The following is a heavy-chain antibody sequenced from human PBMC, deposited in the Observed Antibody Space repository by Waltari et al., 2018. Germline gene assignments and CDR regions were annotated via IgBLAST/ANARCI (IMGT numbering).Heavy chain of an antibody. CDR3: ARDPEGYFDY. Sequence: EAQLVESGGGLVKPGGSLRLSCAASGFTFSSYSMNWVRQAPGKGLEWVSSISSSGSYIYYADSVKGRFTISRDNAKNSLYLQMNSLRAEDTAVYYCARDPEGYFDYWGQGTLVTVSS. CDR2: ISSSGSYI. V-gene: IGHV3-21*06. CDR1: GFTFSSYS. J-gene: IGHJ4*02.